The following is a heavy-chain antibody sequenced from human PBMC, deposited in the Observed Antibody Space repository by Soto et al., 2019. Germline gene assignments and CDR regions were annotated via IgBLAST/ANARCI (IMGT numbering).Heavy chain of an antibody. Sequence: EVQLLESGGGLVQPGGSLRLSCAASGLTFSSYAMNWVRQAPGKGLEWVSGISSGGGSTYYADAVKGRFTVSRDKSKNTLLRQMTSLRAEDTALYYWAKNPTAPYHYDITGYQWYFDIWGRGTRVTVSS. CDR2: ISSGGGST. CDR1: GLTFSSYA. V-gene: IGHV3-23*01. J-gene: IGHJ2*01. D-gene: IGHD3-22*01. CDR3: AKNPTAPYHYDITGYQWYFDI.